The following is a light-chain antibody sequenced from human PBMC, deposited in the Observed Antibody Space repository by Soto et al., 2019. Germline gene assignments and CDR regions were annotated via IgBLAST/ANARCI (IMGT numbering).Light chain of an antibody. CDR1: QSVSSSY. CDR3: QQYPSSPLT. Sequence: EIVLTQSPGTLALSPGERATLSCRASQSVSSSYLAWYQQKPGQAPKLLIYGASSRATGIPDRFSGSGSGTAFSRTISRLEPEDFAVYYCQQYPSSPLTFGGGTKVQLK. V-gene: IGKV3-20*01. J-gene: IGKJ4*01. CDR2: GAS.